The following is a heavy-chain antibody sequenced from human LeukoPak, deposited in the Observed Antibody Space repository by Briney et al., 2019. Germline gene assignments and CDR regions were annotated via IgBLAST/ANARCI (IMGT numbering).Heavy chain of an antibody. CDR2: IYPGDSDT. CDR3: ARIAAAGPDY. D-gene: IGHD6-13*01. J-gene: IGHJ4*02. V-gene: IGHV5-51*01. CDR1: GXXFTSYX. Sequence: SGXXFTSYXXXXXXXXXXXXXEWMGIIYPGDSDTRYSPSFQGQVTISADKSISTAYLQWSSLKASDTAMYYCARIAAAGPDYWGQGTLVTVSS.